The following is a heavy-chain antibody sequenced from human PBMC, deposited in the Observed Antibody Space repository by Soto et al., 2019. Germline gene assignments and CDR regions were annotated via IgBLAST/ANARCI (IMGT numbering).Heavy chain of an antibody. CDR1: GYTFTSYY. CDR2: INPSGGST. CDR3: ARDYYGSGDGYYYVALDV. V-gene: IGHV1-46*01. D-gene: IGHD3-10*01. Sequence: GASVKVSCKASGYTFTSYYMHWVRQAPGQGLEWMGIINPSGGSTSYAQKFQGRVTMTRDTSTSTVYMELSSLRSEDTAVYYCARDYYGSGDGYYYVALDVWGQGTTVTVSS. J-gene: IGHJ6*02.